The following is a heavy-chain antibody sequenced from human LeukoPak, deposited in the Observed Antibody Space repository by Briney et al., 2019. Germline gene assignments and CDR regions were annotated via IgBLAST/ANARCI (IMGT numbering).Heavy chain of an antibody. CDR3: AKAFDYNGLRGEGGSFDC. Sequence: GGSLRLSCVASGFNFSKNDMHWVRQTTERGLEWVSAIGVAGDTYYADPVKGRFTISRENGKNSVYLQMNSLRAGDTAVYFCAKAFDYNGLRGEGGSFDCWGQGAPVTVSS. V-gene: IGHV3-13*01. CDR1: GFNFSKND. CDR2: IGVAGDT. D-gene: IGHD4-11*01. J-gene: IGHJ4*02.